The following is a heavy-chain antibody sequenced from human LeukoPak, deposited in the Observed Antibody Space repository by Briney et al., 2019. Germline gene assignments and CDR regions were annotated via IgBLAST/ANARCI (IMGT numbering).Heavy chain of an antibody. J-gene: IGHJ4*02. V-gene: IGHV3-30*18. Sequence: GGSLRLSCAASGFTFSSYGMHWVRQAPGKGLEWVAVISYDGSNKYYADSVKGRFTISRDNSKNMLYLQMNSLRAEDTAVYYCAKEMGDGYKVDCWGQGTLVTVSS. CDR1: GFTFSSYG. CDR3: AKEMGDGYKVDC. D-gene: IGHD5-24*01. CDR2: ISYDGSNK.